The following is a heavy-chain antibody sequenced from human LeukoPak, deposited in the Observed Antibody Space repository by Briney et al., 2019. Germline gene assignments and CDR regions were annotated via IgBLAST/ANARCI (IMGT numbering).Heavy chain of an antibody. Sequence: GGSLRLSCAASGFIFSRYWMTWVRQAPGKGLEWVAKIKQDGSEKYYADSVKGRFTISRDNAKNSLYLQMDNLRAQDTAVYFCARDYYGSGCFPYYFYCWGQGTLVTVSS. J-gene: IGHJ4*02. CDR1: GFIFSRYW. D-gene: IGHD3-10*01. CDR2: IKQDGSEK. CDR3: ARDYYGSGCFPYYFYC. V-gene: IGHV3-7*01.